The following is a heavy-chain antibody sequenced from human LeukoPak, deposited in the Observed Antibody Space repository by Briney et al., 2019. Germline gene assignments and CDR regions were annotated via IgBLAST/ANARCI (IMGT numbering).Heavy chain of an antibody. V-gene: IGHV4-59*01. CDR1: GVSISSYY. CDR2: IYYSGNT. Sequence: SETLSLTCTVSGVSISSYYWSWIRQPPGKGLEWIGYIYYSGNTNYNPSLKSRVTISVDTSKNQFSLKLSSVTAADTAVYYCAREGGPYRPLDYSGQGTLVTVAS. CDR3: AREGGPYRPLDY. J-gene: IGHJ4*02.